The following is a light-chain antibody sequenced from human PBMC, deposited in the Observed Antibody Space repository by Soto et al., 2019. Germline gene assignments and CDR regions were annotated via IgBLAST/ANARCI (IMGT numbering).Light chain of an antibody. V-gene: IGKV1-33*01. Sequence: DIQMTQSPSSLSASVGDRVVITCQASQDINNYLNWYQQKLWKAPKLLIYDASNLEPGVPSRFSGSGSGTHFTFTISSLQPEDYATYYCQQFDLFPLTFGGGTKVEIK. J-gene: IGKJ4*01. CDR3: QQFDLFPLT. CDR1: QDINNY. CDR2: DAS.